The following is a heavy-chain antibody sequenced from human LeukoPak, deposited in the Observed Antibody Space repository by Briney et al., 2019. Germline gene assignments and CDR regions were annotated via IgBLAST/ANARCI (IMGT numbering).Heavy chain of an antibody. CDR1: GFTFSSYA. V-gene: IGHV3-30*01. CDR2: ISYDGSNK. CDR3: ARDKGNVLRFSEWSPSYYYYMDV. D-gene: IGHD3-3*01. Sequence: GGSLRLSCAASGFTFSSYAMHWVRQAPGKGLEWVAVISYDGSNKYYADSVKGRFTISRDNSKNTLYLQMNSLRAEDTAVYYCARDKGNVLRFSEWSPSYYYYMDVWGKGTTVTVSS. J-gene: IGHJ6*03.